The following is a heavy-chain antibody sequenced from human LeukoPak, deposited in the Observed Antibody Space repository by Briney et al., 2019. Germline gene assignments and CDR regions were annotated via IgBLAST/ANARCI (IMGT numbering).Heavy chain of an antibody. CDR3: ARARRGYSYINPDRYFDY. Sequence: SETLSLTCDVSGGSVTSTNWWTWVRQPPGKGLEWIGEVHLDGRTNYNPSLKSRLIMSVDLPENHISLKLTSVTAADTAVYYCARARRGYSYINPDRYFDYWGQGTLVTVSS. CDR1: GGSVTSTNW. D-gene: IGHD5-18*01. CDR2: VHLDGRT. J-gene: IGHJ4*02. V-gene: IGHV4-4*02.